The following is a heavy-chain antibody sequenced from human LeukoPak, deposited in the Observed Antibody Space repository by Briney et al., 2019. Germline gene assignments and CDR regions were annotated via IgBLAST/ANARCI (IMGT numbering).Heavy chain of an antibody. V-gene: IGHV3-7*01. CDR3: ARERITIFGVVTNYYYYYGMDV. CDR1: GFTFSSYW. Sequence: GGSLRLSCAASGFTFSSYWMSWVRQAPEKGLEWVANIKQDGSEKYYVDSVKGRFTISRDNAKNSLYLQMNSLRAEDTAVYYCARERITIFGVVTNYYYYYGMDVWGQGTTVTVSS. J-gene: IGHJ6*02. D-gene: IGHD3-3*01. CDR2: IKQDGSEK.